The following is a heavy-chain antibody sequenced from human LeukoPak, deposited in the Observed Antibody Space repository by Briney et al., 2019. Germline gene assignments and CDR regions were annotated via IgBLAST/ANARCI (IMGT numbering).Heavy chain of an antibody. Sequence: SVKVSCKASGGTFSSYAISWVRQAPGQGLEWMGGIIPIFGIANYAQKFQGRVTITTDESTSTAYMELSSLRSDDTAVYYCARLEVVTSFDYWGQGTLVTVSS. CDR3: ARLEVVTSFDY. CDR2: IIPIFGIA. D-gene: IGHD4-23*01. J-gene: IGHJ4*02. V-gene: IGHV1-69*05. CDR1: GGTFSSYA.